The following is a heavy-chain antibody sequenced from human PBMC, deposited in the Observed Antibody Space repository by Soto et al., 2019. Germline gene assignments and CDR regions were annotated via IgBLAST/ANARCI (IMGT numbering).Heavy chain of an antibody. D-gene: IGHD3-10*01. CDR3: AKDQHYYGSGSYCFDY. CDR2: ISYDGSNK. CDR1: GFTFSSYG. J-gene: IGHJ4*02. Sequence: QVQLVESGGGVVQPGRSLRLSCAASGFTFSSYGMHWVRQAPGKGLEWVAVISYDGSNKYYADSVKGRFTISRDNSKNTLYLQMNSLRAEDTAVYYCAKDQHYYGSGSYCFDYWGQGTLVTVSS. V-gene: IGHV3-30*18.